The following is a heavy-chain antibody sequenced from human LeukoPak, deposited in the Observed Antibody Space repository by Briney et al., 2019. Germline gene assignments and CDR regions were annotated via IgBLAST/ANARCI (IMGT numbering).Heavy chain of an antibody. D-gene: IGHD1-26*01. V-gene: IGHV3-21*01. CDR1: GFTFSSYS. CDR2: ISSSSYI. CDR3: ASGAYSGSYRWFDP. Sequence: PGGSLRLSCVASGFTFSSYSMNWVRQAPGKGLEWVSSISSSSYIYYADSVKGRFTISRDNAKSSLYLQMNSLRVEDTSVYYCASGAYSGSYRWFDPWGQGTLVTVSS. J-gene: IGHJ5*02.